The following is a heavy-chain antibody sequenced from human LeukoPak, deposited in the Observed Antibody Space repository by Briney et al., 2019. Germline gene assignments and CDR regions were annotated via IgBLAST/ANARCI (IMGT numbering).Heavy chain of an antibody. Sequence: GGSLRLSCTASGFTFGDYAMSWFRQAPGKGLEWVGFIRSKAYGGTTEYAASVKGRFTISRDDSKSIAYLQMNSLKTEDTAVYYCTREGQLEAIKYNWFDPWGQGTLVTVSS. J-gene: IGHJ5*02. CDR1: GFTFGDYA. CDR2: IRSKAYGGTT. CDR3: TREGQLEAIKYNWFDP. V-gene: IGHV3-49*03. D-gene: IGHD1-1*01.